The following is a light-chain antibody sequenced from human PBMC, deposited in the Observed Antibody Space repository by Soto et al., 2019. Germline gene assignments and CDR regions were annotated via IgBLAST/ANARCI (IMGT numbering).Light chain of an antibody. J-gene: IGKJ2*01. CDR3: LRYGDSPPAYT. Sequence: EIVLTQSPGTVSLSPGERATLSCRASQSVSSRNLAWYRQKPGQAPSLLIFGASNRATGIPDRFTGSGSGTYFTLTISRLAPDDCAVCSCLRYGDSPPAYTFGQGTKLEVK. CDR1: QSVSSRN. CDR2: GAS. V-gene: IGKV3-20*01.